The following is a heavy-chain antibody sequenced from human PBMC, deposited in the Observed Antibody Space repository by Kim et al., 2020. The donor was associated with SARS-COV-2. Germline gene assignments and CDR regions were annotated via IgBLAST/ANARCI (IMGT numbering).Heavy chain of an antibody. V-gene: IGHV3-7*01. Sequence: GGSLRLSCAASGFSLRTYWMTWVRQAPGKGLEWVANIKQDESQKYYLDSVKGRFTISRDNAKNSVYLQMNSLRGEDTAVYYCARDLDHFEKSAYYDAFDMWGQGTKVTVSS. D-gene: IGHD2-21*01. CDR1: GFSLRTYW. J-gene: IGHJ3*02. CDR2: IKQDESQK. CDR3: ARDLDHFEKSAYYDAFDM.